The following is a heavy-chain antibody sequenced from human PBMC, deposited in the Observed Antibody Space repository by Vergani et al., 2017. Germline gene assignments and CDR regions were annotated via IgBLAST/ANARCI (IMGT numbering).Heavy chain of an antibody. CDR2: ISAYNGNT. CDR1: GYDFTNYG. D-gene: IGHD3-10*01. V-gene: IGHV1-18*01. CDR3: ARGQSGSYYRYFEH. Sequence: QVQLVQSGPEVKKPGASVKVSCKASGYDFTNYGLGWARQAPGQGLEWMGWISAYNGNTKYAQKFQGRVSVTTDTSTTTVYMELRRLTSDDTAVYYCARGQSGSYYRYFEHWGQGTLVIVSS. J-gene: IGHJ1*01.